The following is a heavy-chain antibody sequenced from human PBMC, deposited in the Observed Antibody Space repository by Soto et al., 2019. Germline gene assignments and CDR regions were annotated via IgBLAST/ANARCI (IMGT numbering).Heavy chain of an antibody. CDR1: GFSFSVNGVA. CDR2: IYWDDDQ. D-gene: IGHD3-10*01. Sequence: QITLKESGPTLVKPTQTLTLTCTFSGFSFSVNGVAVGWIRQPPGQALEWLALIYWDDDQRYNPSLKDRLTITNDTSRNQVVLTMTNMDPEDTATYYCAHKRDVSRGFKYWGQGTLVTVSS. V-gene: IGHV2-5*02. CDR3: AHKRDVSRGFKY. J-gene: IGHJ4*02.